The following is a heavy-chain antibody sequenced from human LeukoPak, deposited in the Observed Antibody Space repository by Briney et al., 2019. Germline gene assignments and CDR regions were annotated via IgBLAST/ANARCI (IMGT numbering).Heavy chain of an antibody. CDR2: INGGGSTT. J-gene: IGHJ4*02. Sequence: GGSLRLSCVVSDFIFSNYWMHWVRQAPGEGLVWVSRINGGGSTTTYADSVKGRYTISRDNAKNTLYLQMSSLRVEDTALYYCARSAFYDGCGYYHDYWGQGTLVTVSS. V-gene: IGHV3-74*01. D-gene: IGHD3-22*01. CDR1: DFIFSNYW. CDR3: ARSAFYDGCGYYHDY.